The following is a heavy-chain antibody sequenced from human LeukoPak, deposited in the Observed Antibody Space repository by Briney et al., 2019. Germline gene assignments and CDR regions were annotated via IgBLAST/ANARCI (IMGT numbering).Heavy chain of an antibody. Sequence: SVKVSCKASGYTFTSYGISWVRQAPGQGLEWMGGIIPIFGTTNYAQKFQGRVTITADRSTSTAYMELSSLRSEDTAVYFCARTVVVTAEHAFDIWGQGTMVTVSS. D-gene: IGHD2-21*02. CDR3: ARTVVVTAEHAFDI. CDR1: GYTFTSYG. V-gene: IGHV1-69*06. CDR2: IIPIFGTT. J-gene: IGHJ3*02.